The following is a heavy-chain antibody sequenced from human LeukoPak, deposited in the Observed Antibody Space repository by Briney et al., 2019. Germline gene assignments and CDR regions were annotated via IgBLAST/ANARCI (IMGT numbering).Heavy chain of an antibody. CDR2: IYYSGST. D-gene: IGHD4-17*01. Sequence: SETLSLTCTDSGGSISSYYWSWIRQPPGKGLEWIGYIYYSGSTNYNPSLKSRVTISVDTSKNQFSLKLSSVTAADTAVYYCARRHYGVLDYWGQGTLVTVSS. CDR1: GGSISSYY. J-gene: IGHJ4*02. CDR3: ARRHYGVLDY. V-gene: IGHV4-59*08.